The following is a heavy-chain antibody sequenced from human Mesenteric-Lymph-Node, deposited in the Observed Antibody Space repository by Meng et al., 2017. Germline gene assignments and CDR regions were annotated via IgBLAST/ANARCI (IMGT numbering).Heavy chain of an antibody. CDR2: INPNSGGT. Sequence: VSVKVSCKASGYPFSDYFVQWVRQAPGQGLEWMGRINPNSGGTNYAQKFQGRVTMTRDTSISTAYMELSRLRSDDTAVYYCASDYYYGMDVWGQGTTVTVSS. J-gene: IGHJ6*02. V-gene: IGHV1-2*06. CDR1: GYPFSDYF. CDR3: ASDYYYGMDV.